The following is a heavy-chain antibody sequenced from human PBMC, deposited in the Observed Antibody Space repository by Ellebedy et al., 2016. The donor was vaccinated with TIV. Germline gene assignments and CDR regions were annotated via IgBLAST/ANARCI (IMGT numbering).Heavy chain of an antibody. CDR2: GYHSGST. J-gene: IGHJ6*03. CDR1: GGSLSGYY. Sequence: SETLSLTCAAYGGSLSGYYWGWIRQPPGKGLEWIGSGYHSGSTFYNPSLKSRVSISVDATKNQFSLRLASVTAADTAVYYCARDGTVLVPAADMDVWGKGTTVTVSS. CDR3: ARDGTVLVPAADMDV. D-gene: IGHD2-2*01. V-gene: IGHV4-38-2*02.